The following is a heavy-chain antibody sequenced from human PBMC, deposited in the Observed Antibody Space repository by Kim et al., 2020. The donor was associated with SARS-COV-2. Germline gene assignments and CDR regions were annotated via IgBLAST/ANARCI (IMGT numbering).Heavy chain of an antibody. D-gene: IGHD6-19*01. CDR3: ARDGAVAGTFRYYYYGMDV. CDR2: ISAYNGNT. J-gene: IGHJ6*02. V-gene: IGHV1-18*01. CDR1: GYTFTSYG. Sequence: ASVKVSCKASGYTFTSYGISWVRQAPGQGLEWMGWISAYNGNTNYAQKLQGRVTMTTDTSTSTAYMELRSLRSDDTAVYYCARDGAVAGTFRYYYYGMDVWGQGTTVTVSS.